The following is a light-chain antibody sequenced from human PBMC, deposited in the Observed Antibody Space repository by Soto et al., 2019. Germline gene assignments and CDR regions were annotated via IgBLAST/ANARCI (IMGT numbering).Light chain of an antibody. CDR1: SSNIGNNY. J-gene: IGLJ1*01. CDR3: ASHAGSNAV. CDR2: EVS. V-gene: IGLV2-8*01. Sequence: QAVVTQPPSVSAAPGQKVTISCSGSSSNIGNNYVSWYQQHPGKAPKLVIYEVSKRPSGVPDRFSGSKSGNTASLTVSGLQGEDDADYYCASHAGSNAVFGTGTKLTVL.